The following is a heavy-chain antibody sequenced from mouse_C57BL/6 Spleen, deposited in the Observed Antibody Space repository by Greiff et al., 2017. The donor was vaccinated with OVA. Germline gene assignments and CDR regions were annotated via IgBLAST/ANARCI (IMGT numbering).Heavy chain of an antibody. CDR1: GYAFSSSW. CDR3: ARSRAHYFDY. Sequence: VQLVESGPELVKPGASVKISCKASGYAFSSSWMNWVKQRPGKGLEWIGRIYPGDGDTNYNGKFKGKATLTADKSSSTAYMQLSSLTSEDSAVYFWARSRAHYFDYWGQGTTLTVSS. V-gene: IGHV1-82*01. J-gene: IGHJ2*01. D-gene: IGHD3-3*01. CDR2: IYPGDGDT.